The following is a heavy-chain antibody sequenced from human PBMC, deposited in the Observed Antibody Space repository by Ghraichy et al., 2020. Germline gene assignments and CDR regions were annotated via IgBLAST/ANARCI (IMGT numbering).Heavy chain of an antibody. CDR2: INSDGSST. CDR1: GFTFSSYW. V-gene: IGHV3-74*01. J-gene: IGHJ4*02. CDR3: ARDDRAVAGHQFDY. D-gene: IGHD6-19*01. Sequence: LSLTCAASGFTFSSYWMHWVRQAPRKGLVWVSRINSDGSSTSYADSVKGRFTISRDNAKNTLYLQMNSLRAEDTAIYYCARDDRAVAGHQFDYWGQGNLVTVSS.